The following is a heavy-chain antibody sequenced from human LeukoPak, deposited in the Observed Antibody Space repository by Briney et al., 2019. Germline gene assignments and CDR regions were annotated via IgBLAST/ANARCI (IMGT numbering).Heavy chain of an antibody. D-gene: IGHD5-18*01. Sequence: GASVKVSCKASGGTFSSYAISWVRQAPGQGLEWMGGIIPIFGTANYAQKFQGRVTITADESTSTAYMELSSLRSEHTAVYYCASHVDTAMVYYYYGMDVWGQGTTVTVSS. J-gene: IGHJ6*02. V-gene: IGHV1-69*13. CDR2: IIPIFGTA. CDR3: ASHVDTAMVYYYYGMDV. CDR1: GGTFSSYA.